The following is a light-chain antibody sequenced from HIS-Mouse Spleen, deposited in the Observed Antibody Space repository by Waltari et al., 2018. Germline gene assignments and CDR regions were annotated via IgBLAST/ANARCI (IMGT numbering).Light chain of an antibody. CDR1: SSYAGGYNF. V-gene: IGLV2-8*01. Sequence: QSALTQPPSASGSPGQSVTISCTGTSSYAGGYNFDSWYQQHPGKAPKPIIYEVSKRPSGVPDRFSGSKSGNTASLTVSGLQAEDEADYYCSSYAGSNNVVFGGGTKLTVL. CDR3: SSYAGSNNVV. CDR2: EVS. J-gene: IGLJ2*01.